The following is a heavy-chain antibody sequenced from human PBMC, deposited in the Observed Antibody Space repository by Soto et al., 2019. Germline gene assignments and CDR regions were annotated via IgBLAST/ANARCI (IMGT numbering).Heavy chain of an antibody. J-gene: IGHJ5*02. CDR3: ARGRNWFDP. Sequence: SDTLSLTCTVSGGSISSSSYYWGWIRQPPGKGLEWIGSIYYSGSTYYNPSLKSRVTISVDTSKNQFSLKLSSVTAADTAVYYCARGRNWFDPWGQGTLVTVSS. CDR2: IYYSGST. V-gene: IGHV4-39*01. CDR1: GGSISSSSYY.